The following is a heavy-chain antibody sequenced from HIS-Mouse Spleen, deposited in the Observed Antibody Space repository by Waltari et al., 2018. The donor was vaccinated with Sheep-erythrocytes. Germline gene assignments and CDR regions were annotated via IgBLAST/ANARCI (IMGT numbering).Heavy chain of an antibody. CDR3: AKDIGTGLSYGMDV. J-gene: IGHJ6*02. CDR1: GFTFDDYA. D-gene: IGHD1-1*01. Sequence: EVQLVESGGGLVQPGRSLRLSCAASGFTFDDYAIHWVRQAPGKGLEWVSGISWNSGSIGYADAVKGRFTISRDNAKNSLYLQMNSLRAEDTALYYCAKDIGTGLSYGMDVWGQGTTVTVSS. CDR2: ISWNSGSI. V-gene: IGHV3-9*01.